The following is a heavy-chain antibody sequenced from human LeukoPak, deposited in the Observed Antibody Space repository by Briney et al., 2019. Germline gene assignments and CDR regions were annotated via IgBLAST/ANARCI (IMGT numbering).Heavy chain of an antibody. J-gene: IGHJ4*02. Sequence: ASVKFSCKASGYXFTSYSISWVRQAPGQGLEWMGWISAYNRNTIYAQKVKGRVTMTTDTSTSTAYMELRSLKSDDTAVYYCARASYCSDGSCYSDYWGQGTLVTVSS. CDR2: ISAYNRNT. V-gene: IGHV1-18*01. CDR3: ARASYCSDGSCYSDY. D-gene: IGHD2-15*01. CDR1: GYXFTSYS.